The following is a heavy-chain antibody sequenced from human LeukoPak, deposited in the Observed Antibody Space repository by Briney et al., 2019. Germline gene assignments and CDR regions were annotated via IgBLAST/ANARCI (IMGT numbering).Heavy chain of an antibody. CDR2: IDPSDSYT. J-gene: IGHJ4*02. Sequence: GESLKISCKGSGYSFTSYWISRVRQMPGKGLEWMGRIDPSDSYTNYSPSFQGHVTISADKSISTAYLQWSSLKASDTAMYYCARREQLEPGFDYWGQGTLVTVSS. CDR1: GYSFTSYW. D-gene: IGHD6-13*01. V-gene: IGHV5-10-1*01. CDR3: ARREQLEPGFDY.